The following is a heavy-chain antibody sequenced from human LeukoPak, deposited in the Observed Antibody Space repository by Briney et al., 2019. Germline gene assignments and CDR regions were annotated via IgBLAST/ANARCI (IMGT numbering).Heavy chain of an antibody. CDR2: ISSSSSYI. D-gene: IGHD1-1*01. CDR3: ARVGATGTTRPYYYYGMGV. J-gene: IGHJ6*02. V-gene: IGHV3-21*01. CDR1: GFTFSSYS. Sequence: GGSLRLSCAASGFTFSSYSMNWVRQAPGKGLEWVSSISSSSSYIYYADSVKGRFTISRDNAKNSLYLQMNSLRAEDTAVYYCARVGATGTTRPYYYYGMGVWGQGTTVTVSS.